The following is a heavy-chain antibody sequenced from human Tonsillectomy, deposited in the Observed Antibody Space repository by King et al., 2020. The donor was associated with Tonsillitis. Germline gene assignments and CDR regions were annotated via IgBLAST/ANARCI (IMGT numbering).Heavy chain of an antibody. V-gene: IGHV3-21*01. J-gene: IGHJ4*02. CDR1: GFTFSSYS. CDR3: ARDIWGGPDY. D-gene: IGHD3-16*01. Sequence: VQLVESGGGLVKPGGSLRLSCAASGFTFSSYSMNWVRQAPGKGLEWVSSISSDGTYKYYADSVKGRFTISRDNAKNSLYLQMNSLRVEDTAVYYCARDIWGGPDYWGQGTLVTVSS. CDR2: ISSDGTYK.